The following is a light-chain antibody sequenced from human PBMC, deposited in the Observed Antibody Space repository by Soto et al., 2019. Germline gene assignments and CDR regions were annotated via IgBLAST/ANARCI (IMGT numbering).Light chain of an antibody. V-gene: IGKV1-27*01. Sequence: DLQMTQSPSSLSASVGDRVTITCRASQGISSYLAWYQQKPGKVPKVLIYAASTLQSGVPSRFSGSGSGTEFTLTISNLQPEDVATYYCQKYYTAPETFGQGTKVEIK. J-gene: IGKJ1*01. CDR3: QKYYTAPET. CDR2: AAS. CDR1: QGISSY.